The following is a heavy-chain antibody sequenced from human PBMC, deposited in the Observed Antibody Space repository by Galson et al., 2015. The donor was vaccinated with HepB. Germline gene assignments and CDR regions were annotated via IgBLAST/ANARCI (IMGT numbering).Heavy chain of an antibody. D-gene: IGHD2-2*01. CDR2: MNTDGTII. J-gene: IGHJ4*02. Sequence: SLRLSCAASGFAFSNYWMHWVRLAPGKGLVWVSRMNTDGTIITYADSVMGRFTASRDNARSTQYLQLNSLRAEDTGVYYCARGDPVPGSYWGQGTPVTVSS. CDR3: ARGDPVPGSY. CDR1: GFAFSNYW. V-gene: IGHV3-74*03.